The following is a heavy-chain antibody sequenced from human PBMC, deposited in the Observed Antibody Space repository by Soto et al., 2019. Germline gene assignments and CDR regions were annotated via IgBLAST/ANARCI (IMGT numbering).Heavy chain of an antibody. CDR2: ISAYTGNT. V-gene: IGHV1-18*01. CDR3: AKGPCYEGDY. J-gene: IGHJ4*02. CDR1: GYTFTSYG. D-gene: IGHD2-2*01. Sequence: QDQLVQSGAEVKKPGASVKVSCKSSGYTFTSYGISWTRQSPGQGLEWMGWISAYTGNTNYAQKLQGRVTMTTDTSTSTSYMELRSLKSYFTAVYYCAKGPCYEGDYWFQGTLVTVSS.